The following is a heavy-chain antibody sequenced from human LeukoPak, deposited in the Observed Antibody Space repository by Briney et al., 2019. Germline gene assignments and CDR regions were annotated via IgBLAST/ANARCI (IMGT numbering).Heavy chain of an antibody. V-gene: IGHV1-18*04. J-gene: IGHJ4*02. CDR1: GSTFTRYG. CDR2: ISAYNGNT. Sequence: ASVKVSCTASGSTFTRYGISWVRQAPGQGLEWMGWISAYNGNTNYAQKLPGRVTMTTDKSTSTAYMELRSLRSDDTAVYYCARVSRGGGYGYYYWGQGTRVTVSS. D-gene: IGHD3-16*01. CDR3: ARVSRGGGYGYYY.